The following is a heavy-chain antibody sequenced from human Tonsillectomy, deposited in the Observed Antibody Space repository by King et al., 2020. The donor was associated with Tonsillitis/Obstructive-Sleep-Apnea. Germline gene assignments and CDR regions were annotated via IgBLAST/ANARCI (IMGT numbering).Heavy chain of an antibody. Sequence: VQLVESGAEVKKPGASLKVSCKASGYTFTGYYMHWVRQAPGQGLQWMGWINPNSGGTNSAQKFQGRVTMTRDTSISTAYMELSRLRSDDTAVCYCASSLSGIKYGMDVWGQGTTVTVSS. J-gene: IGHJ6*02. CDR3: ASSLSGIKYGMDV. V-gene: IGHV1-2*02. CDR2: INPNSGGT. D-gene: IGHD1-20*01. CDR1: GYTFTGYY.